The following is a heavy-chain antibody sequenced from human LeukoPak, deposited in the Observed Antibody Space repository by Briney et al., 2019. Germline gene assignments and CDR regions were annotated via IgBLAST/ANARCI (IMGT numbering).Heavy chain of an antibody. CDR3: ARMEITMVRGVMVNWFDP. J-gene: IGHJ5*02. V-gene: IGHV3-11*04. Sequence: GGSLRLSCAASGFTFSDYFMSWIRQAPGKGLEWVSYITSSDSSVYYADSVQGRFTISRDNAKNSLYLQMNSLRAEDTAVYYCARMEITMVRGVMVNWFDPWGQGTLVTVSS. D-gene: IGHD3-10*01. CDR1: GFTFSDYF. CDR2: ITSSDSSV.